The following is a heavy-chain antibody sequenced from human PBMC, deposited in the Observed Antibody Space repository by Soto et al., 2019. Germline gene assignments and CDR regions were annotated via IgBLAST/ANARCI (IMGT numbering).Heavy chain of an antibody. CDR3: ARGRKGYSSSRYVD. CDR1: GGSFSDYY. Sequence: QVQLQQWGAGLLRPSETLSLTCAVYGGSFSDYYWSWIRQPPGKGLEWIGEINHTGSTNYNPSLESRVTISVDTSKNQFSLRLSSVTAADTAVYYCARGRKGYSSSRYVDWGQGTLVTVSS. V-gene: IGHV4-34*01. CDR2: INHTGST. J-gene: IGHJ4*02. D-gene: IGHD6-13*01.